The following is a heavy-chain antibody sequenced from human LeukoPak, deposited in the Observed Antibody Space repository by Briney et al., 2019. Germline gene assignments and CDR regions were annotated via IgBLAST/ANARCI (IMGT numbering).Heavy chain of an antibody. J-gene: IGHJ4*02. D-gene: IGHD3-10*01. CDR3: ARDNGEGYFGSGSFDC. Sequence: AGRSLRLSCAASGFAFSSYSMHWVRQVPGKGLDWVTRISYDASEKYYADSVKGRFTISRDNSKNTLHLQMNSLRTEDTALYYCARDNGEGYFGSGSFDCWGQGILVIVSS. V-gene: IGHV3-30*04. CDR1: GFAFSSYS. CDR2: ISYDASEK.